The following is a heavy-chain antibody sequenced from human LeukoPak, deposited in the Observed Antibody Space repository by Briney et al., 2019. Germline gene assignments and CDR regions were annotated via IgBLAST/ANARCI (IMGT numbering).Heavy chain of an antibody. CDR3: AKEGAGWDYGFWSGPYYYYYGMDV. V-gene: IGHV3-23*01. J-gene: IGHJ6*02. D-gene: IGHD3-3*01. CDR1: GFTFSSYA. Sequence: GGSLRLSCAASGFTFSSYAMSWVRQAPGKGLEWVSAISGSGGSTYYADSVKGRFTISRDNSKNTLYLQMNSLRAEDTAVYYCAKEGAGWDYGFWSGPYYYYYGMDVWGQGTTVTVSS. CDR2: ISGSGGST.